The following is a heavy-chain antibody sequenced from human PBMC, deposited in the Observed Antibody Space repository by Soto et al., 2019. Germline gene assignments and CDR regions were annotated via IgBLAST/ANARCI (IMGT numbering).Heavy chain of an antibody. J-gene: IGHJ4*02. V-gene: IGHV4-59*01. D-gene: IGHD3-10*01. CDR3: ARVGHYYGSGTTYDY. Sequence: SETLSLTCTVSGGSISSYYWSWIRQPPGKGLERIGYIYYSGSTNYNPSLKSRVTISVDTSKNQFSLKLSSVTAADTAVYYCARVGHYYGSGTTYDYWGQGTLVTVSS. CDR1: GGSISSYY. CDR2: IYYSGST.